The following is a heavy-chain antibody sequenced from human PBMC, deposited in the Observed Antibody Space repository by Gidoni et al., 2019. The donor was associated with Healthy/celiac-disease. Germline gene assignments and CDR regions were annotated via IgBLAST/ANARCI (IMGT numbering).Heavy chain of an antibody. CDR3: ARGWGSRDIVVVVAATQYYYGMDV. D-gene: IGHD2-15*01. V-gene: IGHV1-69*01. CDR1: GGTFSSYA. Sequence: QVQLVQSGAEVKKPGSSVKVSCKASGGTFSSYAISWGRQAPGQGLEWMGGIIPIFGTATYAQKFQGRVTITADESTSTAYMELSSLRSEDTAVYYCARGWGSRDIVVVVAATQYYYGMDVWGQGTTVTVSS. J-gene: IGHJ6*02. CDR2: IIPIFGTA.